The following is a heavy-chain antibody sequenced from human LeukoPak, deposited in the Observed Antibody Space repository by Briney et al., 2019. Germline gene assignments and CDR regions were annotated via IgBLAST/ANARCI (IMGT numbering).Heavy chain of an antibody. D-gene: IGHD2-15*01. CDR3: ARGLYEPFDR. V-gene: IGHV4-59*02. CDR2: VDYNGST. Sequence: PSETLSLTCTVSGASVSSSHWNWIRQSPGKGLEWIANVDYNGSTKYNPSLRGRGTESLETSKNQFYLKLESVTAADRARYCCARGLYEPFDRWGQGTLVTVSS. CDR1: GASVSSSH. J-gene: IGHJ5*02.